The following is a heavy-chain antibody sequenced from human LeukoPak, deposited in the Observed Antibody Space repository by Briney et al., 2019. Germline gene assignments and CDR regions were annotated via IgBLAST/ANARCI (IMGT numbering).Heavy chain of an antibody. CDR2: ISYDGSNK. Sequence: PGGSLRLSCAASEFTFNIYDMHWVRQAPGKGLEWVALISYDGSNKYYADSVKGRFTISRDNSKNTYLQMNSLRAEDTAVYYCAREGYYAFDIWGQGSIVTVSS. V-gene: IGHV3-30*19. CDR3: AREGYYAFDI. D-gene: IGHD3-22*01. CDR1: EFTFNIYD. J-gene: IGHJ3*02.